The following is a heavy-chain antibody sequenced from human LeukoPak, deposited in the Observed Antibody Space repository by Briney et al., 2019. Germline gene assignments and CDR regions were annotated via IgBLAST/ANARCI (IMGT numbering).Heavy chain of an antibody. CDR1: GFTFSSYW. Sequence: GGSLRLSCAASGFTFSSYWMSWVRQAPGKGLEWVANIKQDGSEKYYVDSVQGRFTISRDNAKNSLYLQTNSLRAEDTAVYYCARDHYYGSGSYESGLNYFDYWGQGTLVTVSS. CDR3: ARDHYYGSGSYESGLNYFDY. J-gene: IGHJ4*02. V-gene: IGHV3-7*01. D-gene: IGHD3-10*01. CDR2: IKQDGSEK.